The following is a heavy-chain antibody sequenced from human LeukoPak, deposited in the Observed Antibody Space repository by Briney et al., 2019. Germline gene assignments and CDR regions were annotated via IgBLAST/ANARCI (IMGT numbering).Heavy chain of an antibody. Sequence: GGSLRLSCAASGFTFSSYSMNWVRQAPGKGLEWVSSISSSSSYIYYADSVKGRFTISRDNAKNSLYLQMNSPRAEDTAEYYCAREYCSGGSCYRRASYWGQGTLVTVSS. CDR1: GFTFSSYS. CDR3: AREYCSGGSCYRRASY. J-gene: IGHJ4*02. V-gene: IGHV3-21*01. CDR2: ISSSSSYI. D-gene: IGHD2-15*01.